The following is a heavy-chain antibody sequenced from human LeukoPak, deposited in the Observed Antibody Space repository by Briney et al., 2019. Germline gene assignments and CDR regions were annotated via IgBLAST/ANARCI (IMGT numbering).Heavy chain of an antibody. CDR1: GFTFSSYA. CDR3: AKGRMTPMTTGNQFDY. CDR2: ISGSGGST. J-gene: IGHJ4*02. D-gene: IGHD4-17*01. Sequence: TGGSLRLSCAASGFTFSSYAMSWVRQAPGKGLEWVSAISGSGGSTYYADSVKGRFTISRDNSKNTLYLQMNSLRAEDTAVYYCAKGRMTPMTTGNQFDYWGQGTLVTVSS. V-gene: IGHV3-23*01.